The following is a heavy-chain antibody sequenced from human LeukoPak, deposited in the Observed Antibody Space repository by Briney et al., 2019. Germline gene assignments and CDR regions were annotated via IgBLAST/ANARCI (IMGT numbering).Heavy chain of an antibody. Sequence: PSETLSLTCAVYGGSFSGYYWSWIRQPPGKGLEWIGEINHSGSTNYNPSLKSRVTISVDTSKNEFSLKLSSVTAADTAVYYCARGDDSSSYYYVLFDYWGQGTLVTVSS. J-gene: IGHJ4*02. CDR2: INHSGST. CDR3: ARGDDSSSYYYVLFDY. V-gene: IGHV4-34*01. D-gene: IGHD3-22*01. CDR1: GGSFSGYY.